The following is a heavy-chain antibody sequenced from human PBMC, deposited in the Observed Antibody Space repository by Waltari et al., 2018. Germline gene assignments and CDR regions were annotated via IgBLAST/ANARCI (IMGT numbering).Heavy chain of an antibody. V-gene: IGHV3-74*01. CDR3: ARDYPTLGDY. D-gene: IGHD3-16*01. J-gene: IGHJ4*02. Sequence: EVQLVESGGGLVQPGGSLRLSCAASGFTFSTYAMHWVRQAPGEGLVWVARLSVDGATTHYVDSVKGRFTVSRDNARNTLYLQMNTLRVEDTAVYYCARDYPTLGDYWGQGTRVTVSS. CDR2: LSVDGATT. CDR1: GFTFSTYA.